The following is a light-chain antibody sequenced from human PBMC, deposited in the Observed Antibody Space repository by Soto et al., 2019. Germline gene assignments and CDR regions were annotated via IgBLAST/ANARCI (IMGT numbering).Light chain of an antibody. Sequence: EIVLTQSPGTLSLSPGERATLSCRASQSVSSSYLAWYQQKLGQAPRLLIYSTSSRATGIPDRFSGSGSGTDFTLTISRLEPEDFAVYYCQQYGSSPPWTFGQGTKVEIK. J-gene: IGKJ1*01. CDR3: QQYGSSPPWT. CDR2: STS. V-gene: IGKV3-20*01. CDR1: QSVSSSY.